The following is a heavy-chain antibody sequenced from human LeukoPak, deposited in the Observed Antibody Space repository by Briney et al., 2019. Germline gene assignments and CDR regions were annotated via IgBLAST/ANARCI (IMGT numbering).Heavy chain of an antibody. D-gene: IGHD1-1*01. CDR2: ISASGNT. J-gene: IGHJ4*02. CDR1: GCSSSNYY. CDR3: ARLLSTGTGGRGYCDY. Sequence: SETLSLTCTVSGCSSSNYYWSWIRQPAGKGLEWIGRISASGNTNYNPSLKSRVTMSVDTSMNLFALKLSSVTAADTAVYYCARLLSTGTGGRGYCDYWGQGTLVTVST. V-gene: IGHV4-4*07.